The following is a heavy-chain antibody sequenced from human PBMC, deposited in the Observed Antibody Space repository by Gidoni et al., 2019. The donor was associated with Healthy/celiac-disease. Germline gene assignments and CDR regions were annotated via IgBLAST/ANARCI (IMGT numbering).Heavy chain of an antibody. CDR1: GGSISSYY. CDR2: IYYSGST. CDR3: ARYMRFFGMDV. J-gene: IGHJ6*02. Sequence: QVQLQESGPGLVKPSETLSLTCTVSGGSISSYYWSWIRQPPGKGLECIGYIYYSGSTNYNPSLKSRVTISVDTSKNQFSLKLSSVTAADTAVYYCARYMRFFGMDVWGQGTTVTVSS. V-gene: IGHV4-59*01. D-gene: IGHD3-3*01.